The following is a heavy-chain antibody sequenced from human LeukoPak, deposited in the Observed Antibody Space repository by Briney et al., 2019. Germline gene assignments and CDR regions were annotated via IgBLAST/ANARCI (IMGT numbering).Heavy chain of an antibody. D-gene: IGHD6-19*01. CDR1: GYTFTSYD. CDR3: ARSRILSSIAVAGASWFDP. J-gene: IGHJ5*02. Sequence: ASVKVSCKASGYTFTSYDINWVRQAPGQGLEWMGWMNPNSGNTGYAQKFQGRVTMTRNTSISTAYMELSSLRSEDTAVYYCARSRILSSIAVAGASWFDPWDQGTLVTVSS. CDR2: MNPNSGNT. V-gene: IGHV1-8*01.